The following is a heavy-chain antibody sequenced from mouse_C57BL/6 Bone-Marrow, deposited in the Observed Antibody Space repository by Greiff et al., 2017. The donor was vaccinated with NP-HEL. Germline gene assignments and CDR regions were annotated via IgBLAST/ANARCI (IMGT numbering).Heavy chain of an antibody. V-gene: IGHV1-69*01. CDR2: IDPSDSYT. CDR1: GYTFTSYW. Sequence: QVQLQQPGAELVMPGASVKLSCKASGYTFTSYWMHWVKQRPGQGLEWIGEIDPSDSYTNYNQKFKGKSTLTVDKSSSTAYMQLSSLTSEDSAVYYCARANWEGYGGQGTTLTVSS. D-gene: IGHD4-1*01. J-gene: IGHJ2*01. CDR3: ARANWEGY.